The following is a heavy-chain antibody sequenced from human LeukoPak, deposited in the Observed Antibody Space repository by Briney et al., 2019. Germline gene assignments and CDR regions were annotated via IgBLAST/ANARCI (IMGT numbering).Heavy chain of an antibody. CDR2: IYSGGST. J-gene: IGHJ4*02. Sequence: PGGSLRLSCAASGFTVSTHYMTWVRQAPGKGLEWASVIYSGGSTYYADSVTGRFPISRDNSKNTLYLQMNSLRTEDTAVYYCARLPNYWGQGTLVTVSS. CDR3: ARLPNY. V-gene: IGHV3-66*02. CDR1: GFTVSTHY.